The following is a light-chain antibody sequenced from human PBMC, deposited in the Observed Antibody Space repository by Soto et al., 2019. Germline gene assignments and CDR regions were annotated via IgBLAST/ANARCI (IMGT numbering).Light chain of an antibody. Sequence: QSVLTQPASVSGSPGQSITISCTGTSSDVGGYNYVSWYQQHPGKAPKLMIYEVSNRPSGVSNRFSGSKSGSTASLTISGLQGEDEADYYCSSYTSSSTRVFGTGTKVTVL. J-gene: IGLJ1*01. CDR2: EVS. CDR3: SSYTSSSTRV. CDR1: SSDVGGYNY. V-gene: IGLV2-14*01.